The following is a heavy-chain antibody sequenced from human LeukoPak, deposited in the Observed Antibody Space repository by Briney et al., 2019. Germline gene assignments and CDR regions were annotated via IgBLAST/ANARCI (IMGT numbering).Heavy chain of an antibody. CDR3: ARAKAVADYFDY. V-gene: IGHV4-61*01. Sequence: PSETLSLTCTVSGGSVSSGSYYWSWIRQPPGKGLEWIGYIYYSGSTNYNPSLKSRVTISVDTSKNQFSLKLSSATAADTVVYYCARAKAVADYFDYWGQGTLVTVSS. D-gene: IGHD6-19*01. CDR1: GGSVSSGSYY. CDR2: IYYSGST. J-gene: IGHJ4*02.